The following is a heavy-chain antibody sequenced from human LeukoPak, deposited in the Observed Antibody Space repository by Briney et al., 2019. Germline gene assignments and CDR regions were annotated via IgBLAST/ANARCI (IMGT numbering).Heavy chain of an antibody. J-gene: IGHJ4*02. Sequence: GGSLRLSCAASGFTFDDYGMSWVRQAPGKGLEWVSSISSGSSYKYYADSVKGRFTISRDNAKNSLYLQMNSLRAEDTAVYYCAREGDGYSGYGVVYFDYWGQGTLVTVSS. CDR3: AREGDGYSGYGVVYFDY. CDR1: GFTFDDYG. D-gene: IGHD5-12*01. CDR2: ISSGSSYK. V-gene: IGHV3-21*01.